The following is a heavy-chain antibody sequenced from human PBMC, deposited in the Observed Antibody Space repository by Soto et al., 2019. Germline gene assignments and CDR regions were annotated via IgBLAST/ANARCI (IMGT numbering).Heavy chain of an antibody. D-gene: IGHD2-21*02. CDR2: ISRSGGST. J-gene: IGHJ4*02. V-gene: IGHV3-23*01. CDR3: AKDSTHESECGGDCYPRYFDY. Sequence: EVQLLESGGGLVQPGGSLRLSCAASGFTFSSYGMSWVRQAPGKGLEWVSAISRSGGSTYYADSVKGRFTISRDKSKNTLYLQMNSLRAEDAAVYYCAKDSTHESECGGDCYPRYFDYWDQGTLVTASS. CDR1: GFTFSSYG.